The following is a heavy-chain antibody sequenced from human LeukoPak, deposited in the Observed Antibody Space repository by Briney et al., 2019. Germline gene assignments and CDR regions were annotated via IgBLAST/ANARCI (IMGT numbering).Heavy chain of an antibody. Sequence: GASVKVSCKASGYTFSSYDINWVRQATGQGLEWMGWMNPNNGNTGYAQKFQGRVTMTRNTSISTAYMELSSLRSEDTAMYYCARGRNQRDLRLLLYWGQGTLVTVSS. V-gene: IGHV1-8*01. CDR1: GYTFSSYD. CDR3: ARGRNQRDLRLLLY. CDR2: MNPNNGNT. J-gene: IGHJ4*02. D-gene: IGHD1-14*01.